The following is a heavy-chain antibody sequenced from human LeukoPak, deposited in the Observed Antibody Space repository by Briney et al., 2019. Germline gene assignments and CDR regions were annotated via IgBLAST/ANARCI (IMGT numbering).Heavy chain of an antibody. CDR1: SGSITGYY. CDR2: VYATGTT. D-gene: IGHD3-22*01. V-gene: IGHV4-59*01. J-gene: IGHJ4*02. Sequence: SETLSLTCTVSSGSITGYYWSWIRQPPGKGLEWIGYVYATGTTNYHPSLKTRATISIDTSKNQLSLTLTSVTAADTAVYYCARVGSSGAWFDFWGQGTLVSVSS. CDR3: ARVGSSGAWFDF.